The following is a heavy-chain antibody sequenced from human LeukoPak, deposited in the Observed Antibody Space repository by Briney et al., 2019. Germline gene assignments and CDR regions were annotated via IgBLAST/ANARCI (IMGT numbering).Heavy chain of an antibody. CDR3: TTELDVRPNHY. V-gene: IGHV3-15*01. CDR2: IKSRTFGETT. CDR1: DLTFSNAW. J-gene: IGHJ4*02. D-gene: IGHD1-14*01. Sequence: GGSLRLSCAASDLTFSNAWMSWVRQAPGKGLEWVGRIKSRTFGETTDYPAPVKGRFSISRDDSKNTLYLQMNSLSTEDTAVYYCTTELDVRPNHYWGQGTLVTVSS.